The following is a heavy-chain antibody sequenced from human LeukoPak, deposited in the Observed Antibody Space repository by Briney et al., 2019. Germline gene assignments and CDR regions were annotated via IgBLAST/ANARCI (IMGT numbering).Heavy chain of an antibody. CDR1: GYSFTSYW. J-gene: IGHJ6*02. Sequence: GESLKISCKGSGYSFTSYWISWVRQMPGKGLEWMGRIDPSDSYTNYSPSFQGHVTISADKSISTAYLQWSSLKASDTAMYYCASTTFGSGSYQRQEYYYYGMDVWGQGTTVTVSS. V-gene: IGHV5-10-1*01. D-gene: IGHD1-26*01. CDR2: IDPSDSYT. CDR3: ASTTFGSGSYQRQEYYYYGMDV.